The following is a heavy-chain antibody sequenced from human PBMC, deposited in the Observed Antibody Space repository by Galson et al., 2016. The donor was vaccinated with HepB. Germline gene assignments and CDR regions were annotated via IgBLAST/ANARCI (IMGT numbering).Heavy chain of an antibody. CDR1: GGSISRSSDY. J-gene: IGHJ6*02. V-gene: IGHV4-39*07. D-gene: IGHD3-10*01. CDR3: ARAVWLPLSGMDV. Sequence: SETLSLTCSVSGGSISRSSDYWGWIRQPPGKDLEWIGTIYYSGSTYYNPSLNSRVTISVDTSKNQFSLKVSSVTAADTAVYYYARAVWLPLSGMDVWGQGTTVTVSS. CDR2: IYYSGST.